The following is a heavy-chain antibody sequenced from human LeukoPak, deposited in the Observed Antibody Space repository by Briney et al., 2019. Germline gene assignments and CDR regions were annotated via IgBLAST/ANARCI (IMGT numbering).Heavy chain of an antibody. J-gene: IGHJ4*02. CDR2: MNPNSGNT. Sequence: GASVKVSCKASGYTFTSYDINWVRQATGQGLEWMGWMNPNSGNTGYAQKFQGRVTITRNTSISTAYMELSSLRSEDTAVYYCARGAYNTYYDFWSGYSPLDYWGQGTLVTVSS. CDR1: GYTFTSYD. V-gene: IGHV1-8*01. D-gene: IGHD3-3*01. CDR3: ARGAYNTYYDFWSGYSPLDY.